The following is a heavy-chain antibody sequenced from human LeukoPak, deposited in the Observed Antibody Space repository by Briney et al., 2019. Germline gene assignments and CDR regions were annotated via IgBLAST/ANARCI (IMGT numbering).Heavy chain of an antibody. CDR3: ANGNRCTSPNCLGYYYFYMDA. CDR1: GFTFSSYA. V-gene: IGHV3-23*01. D-gene: IGHD2-8*01. Sequence: GGSMRLACAASGFTFSSYAMNWVRQAPGRGLEWDSAFRGRGGTTYYADSVKGRFTISRDNSKNTLYLQMNSLRAEDTAVYYCANGNRCTSPNCLGYYYFYMDAWGKGTTVTVSS. CDR2: FRGRGGTT. J-gene: IGHJ6*03.